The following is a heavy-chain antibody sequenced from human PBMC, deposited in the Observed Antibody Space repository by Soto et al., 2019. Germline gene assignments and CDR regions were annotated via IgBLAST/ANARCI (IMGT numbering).Heavy chain of an antibody. Sequence: ASVKVSCKASGYTFTGYYVHWVRQAPGQGLEWMGRINPNSGGTNYAQKFQGRVTMTRDTSISTAYMDLSRLRSDDTAVYYCAKQLGQGSFDIWGQGTMVTVSS. J-gene: IGHJ3*02. CDR1: GYTFTGYY. D-gene: IGHD1-1*01. V-gene: IGHV1-2*06. CDR3: AKQLGQGSFDI. CDR2: INPNSGGT.